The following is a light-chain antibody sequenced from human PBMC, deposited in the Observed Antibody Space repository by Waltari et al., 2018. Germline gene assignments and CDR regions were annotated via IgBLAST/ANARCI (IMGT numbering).Light chain of an antibody. J-gene: IGLJ1*01. CDR2: GNN. CDR1: SSNIGAGHD. CDR3: QSYDSSLGGSRV. Sequence: QSVLTQPPSVSGAPGQRVTISCTGSSSNIGAGHDVHWYQHLPGTAPKLLIYGNNNRPSGGPDRFSGSKSGTSASLGITGLQAEDEADYYCQSYDSSLGGSRVFGTGTKVTVL. V-gene: IGLV1-40*01.